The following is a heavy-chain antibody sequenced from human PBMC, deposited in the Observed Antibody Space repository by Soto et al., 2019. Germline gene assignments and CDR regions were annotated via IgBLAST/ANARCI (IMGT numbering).Heavy chain of an antibody. CDR1: GISLGRCA. V-gene: IGHV3-23*01. J-gene: IGHJ4*02. CDR3: ARWSYLDY. Sequence: GGPLRLSCGAAGISLGRCALSWVRQAPGKGLEWVSTISGSDGKTFYADSVKGRFSISRDTSQNTLYLQMNSLRADDTAIYYCARWSYLDYWGQGTRVPVSA. D-gene: IGHD3-3*01. CDR2: ISGSDGKT.